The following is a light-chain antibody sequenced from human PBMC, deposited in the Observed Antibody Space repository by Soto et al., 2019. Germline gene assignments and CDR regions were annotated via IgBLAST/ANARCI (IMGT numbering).Light chain of an antibody. CDR3: QVWYSRSDHPHVV. CDR1: NIGSKS. V-gene: IGLV3-21*04. Sequence: SYELTQPPSISVAPGKTARIICGGDNIGSKSVHWYQRKPGQAPVLVIHYDNDRPSGIPERFSGSNSGNTATLTISRVEVADEADYYCQVWYSRSDHPHVVFGGGTKLTVL. CDR2: YDN. J-gene: IGLJ2*01.